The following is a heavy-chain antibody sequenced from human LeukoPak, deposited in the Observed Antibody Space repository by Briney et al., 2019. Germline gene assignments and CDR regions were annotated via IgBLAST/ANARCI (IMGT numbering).Heavy chain of an antibody. CDR2: ISSSGSTI. CDR1: GFTFSSYE. Sequence: VGSLRLSCAASGFTFSSYEMNWLRQAPGKGLEWVSYISSSGSTIYYADSVKGRFTISRDNAKNSLYLQMNSLRAEDTAVYYCARAPLAPGWFDPWGQGTLVTVSS. CDR3: ARAPLAPGWFDP. V-gene: IGHV3-48*03. J-gene: IGHJ5*02. D-gene: IGHD5-12*01.